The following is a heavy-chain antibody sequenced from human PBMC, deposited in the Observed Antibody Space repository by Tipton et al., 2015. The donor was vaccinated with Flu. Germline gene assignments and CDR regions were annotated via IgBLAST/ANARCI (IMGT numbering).Heavy chain of an antibody. CDR3: ARGLLRYFDWLLHYYFDS. CDR1: GGSFSGYY. J-gene: IGHJ4*02. CDR2: INHSGST. V-gene: IGHV4-34*01. D-gene: IGHD3-9*01. Sequence: TLSLTCAVYGGSFSGYYWSWIRQPPGKGLEWIGEINHSGSTNYNPSLKSRVTISVDTSKNQFSLKLSSVTAADTAVYYCARGLLRYFDWLLHYYFDSWGQGTLVPVSS.